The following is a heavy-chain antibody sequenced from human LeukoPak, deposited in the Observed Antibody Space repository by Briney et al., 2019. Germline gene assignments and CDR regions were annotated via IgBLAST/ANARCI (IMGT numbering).Heavy chain of an antibody. CDR2: IYASGNT. D-gene: IGHD6-13*01. Sequence: SETLSLTCTVSGGSISSYYWSWVRQPAGKGLEWIGRIYASGNTNYNPSLKGRVTMTVDTSKNQFSLNLSSVTAADTAVYYCARGRGSSWYYFDSWGQGTLVTVSA. J-gene: IGHJ4*02. CDR1: GGSISSYY. V-gene: IGHV4-4*07. CDR3: ARGRGSSWYYFDS.